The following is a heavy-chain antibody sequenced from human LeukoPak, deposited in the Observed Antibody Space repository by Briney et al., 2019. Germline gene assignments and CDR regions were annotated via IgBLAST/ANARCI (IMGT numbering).Heavy chain of an antibody. Sequence: AGGSLRLSCAVSGFIFDDYGMSWVRQAPGEGLEWVSGINWNGGSTGYADSVKGRFTISRDNAKNSLYLQMSSLRAEDTALYYCARGNSGYVSGLGDYWGQGTLVTVSS. CDR2: INWNGGST. CDR3: ARGNSGYVSGLGDY. D-gene: IGHD5-12*01. CDR1: GFIFDDYG. J-gene: IGHJ4*02. V-gene: IGHV3-20*04.